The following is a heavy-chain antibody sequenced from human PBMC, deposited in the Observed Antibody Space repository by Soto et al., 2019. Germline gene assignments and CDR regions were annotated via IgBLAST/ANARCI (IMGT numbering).Heavy chain of an antibody. Sequence: AASVKVSCKASGGTFSSYAISWVRQAPGQGLEWMGGIIPIFGTANYAQKFQGRVTITADESTSTAYMELSSLRSEDTAVYYCAGPYSSSSPWYYGMDVWGQGTTVTVSS. J-gene: IGHJ6*02. CDR3: AGPYSSSSPWYYGMDV. CDR1: GGTFSSYA. CDR2: IIPIFGTA. V-gene: IGHV1-69*13. D-gene: IGHD6-6*01.